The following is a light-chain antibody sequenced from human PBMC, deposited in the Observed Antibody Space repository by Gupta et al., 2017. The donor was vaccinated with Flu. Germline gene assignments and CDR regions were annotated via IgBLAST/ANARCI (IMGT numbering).Light chain of an antibody. CDR3: QERSNSPPYT. V-gene: IGKV3-11*01. CDR1: QSVSHY. CDR2: DAS. J-gene: IGKJ2*01. Sequence: ERATPSCRASQSVSHYLAWYQQKPGQAPRLLIYDASTRATGIPVRFSGSGSGTDFTLTISSLESEDFAVYYCQERSNSPPYTFGQGTKLQIK.